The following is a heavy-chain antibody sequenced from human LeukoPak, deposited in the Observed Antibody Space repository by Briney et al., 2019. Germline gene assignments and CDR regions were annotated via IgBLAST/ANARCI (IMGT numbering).Heavy chain of an antibody. CDR1: EFIFSNYD. Sequence: GGSLRLSCAAPEFIFSNYDMNWVRQAPGKGLEWVAHISASGRTNYYADAVKGRFTISRDNAKNSLYLQMNSLRAEDTAVYYCARDLADGSWYTHYYYYMDVWGKGTTVTVSS. D-gene: IGHD6-13*01. CDR3: ARDLADGSWYTHYYYYMDV. J-gene: IGHJ6*03. CDR2: ISASGRTN. V-gene: IGHV3-48*03.